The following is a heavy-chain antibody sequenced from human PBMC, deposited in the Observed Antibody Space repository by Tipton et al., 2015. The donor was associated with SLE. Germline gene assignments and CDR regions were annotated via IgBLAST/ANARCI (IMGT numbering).Heavy chain of an antibody. Sequence: VQLVQSGGGLVQPGGSLRLSCAVSGFTVSSGYMTWVRQSPGKGLEWVSVIYADGTTYYADSVKGRFTISRHNSENKLFLQMNSLRLEDTAVYYCARGFGSSWSHGPWGQGTLVTVSS. D-gene: IGHD6-13*01. CDR3: ARGFGSSWSHGP. V-gene: IGHV3-53*04. J-gene: IGHJ5*02. CDR2: IYADGTT. CDR1: GFTVSSGY.